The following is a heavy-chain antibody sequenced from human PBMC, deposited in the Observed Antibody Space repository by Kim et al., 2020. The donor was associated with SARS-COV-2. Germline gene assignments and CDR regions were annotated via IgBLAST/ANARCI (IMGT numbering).Heavy chain of an antibody. CDR3: ARVRFSITIFGVVTRLFDY. J-gene: IGHJ4*02. V-gene: IGHV4-30-4*01. CDR2: IYYSGST. D-gene: IGHD3-3*01. Sequence: SETLSLTCTVSGGSIGSGDYYWSWIRQPPGKGLEWIGYIYYSGSTYYNPSLKSRVTISVDTSKNQFSLKLSSVTAADTAVYYCARVRFSITIFGVVTRLFDYWGQGTLVTVSS. CDR1: GGSIGSGDYY.